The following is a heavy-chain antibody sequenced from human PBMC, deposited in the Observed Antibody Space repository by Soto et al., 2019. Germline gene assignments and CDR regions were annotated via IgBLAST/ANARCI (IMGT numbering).Heavy chain of an antibody. CDR1: GYSFTSYW. J-gene: IGHJ4*02. Sequence: GESLKISCKGSGYSFTSYWIGWVRQMPGKGLEWMGIIYPGDSDTRYSPSFQGQVTISADKSISTAYLQWISLKASDTAMYYCARVVAARPSRIDYWGQGTLVTVSS. V-gene: IGHV5-51*01. CDR2: IYPGDSDT. D-gene: IGHD6-6*01. CDR3: ARVVAARPSRIDY.